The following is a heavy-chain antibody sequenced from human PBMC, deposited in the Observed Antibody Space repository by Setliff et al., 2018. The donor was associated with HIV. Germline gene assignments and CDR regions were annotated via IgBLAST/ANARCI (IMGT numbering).Heavy chain of an antibody. CDR3: ARDSLFGYDIYHYYYGMDV. V-gene: IGHV3-9*01. D-gene: IGHD5-12*01. CDR2: IGWNGVSI. CDR1: GFTFDEYA. J-gene: IGHJ6*02. Sequence: GGSLRLSCVASGFTFDEYALHWVRQVPGEGLEWVSSIGWNGVSIAYADSVKGRFTISRDNAKNSLYLQMNSLRGEDTAVYYCARDSLFGYDIYHYYYGMDVWGQGTTVTVSS.